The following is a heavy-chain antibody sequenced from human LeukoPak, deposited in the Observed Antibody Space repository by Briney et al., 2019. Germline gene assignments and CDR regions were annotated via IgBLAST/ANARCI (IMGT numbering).Heavy chain of an antibody. Sequence: GGSLRLSCAASGFTFSDYYMSWIRQAPGKGLEWVSYISSSGSTIYYADSVKGRFTISRDNAKNSLYLQMNSLRAEDTAVYYCARGQWFGELNPSGWFDPWGQGTLVTASS. CDR3: ARGQWFGELNPSGWFDP. J-gene: IGHJ5*02. CDR1: GFTFSDYY. CDR2: ISSSGSTI. V-gene: IGHV3-11*01. D-gene: IGHD3-10*01.